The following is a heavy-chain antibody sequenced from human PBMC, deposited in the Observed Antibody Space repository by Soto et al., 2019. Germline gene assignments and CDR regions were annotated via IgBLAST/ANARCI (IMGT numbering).Heavy chain of an antibody. J-gene: IGHJ6*02. Sequence: GGSLRLSCAASGFTFSSYGMHWVRQAPGKGLEWVAVIWYDGSNKYYADSVKGRFTISRDNSKNTLYLQMNSLRAEDTAVYYCARDHTGSWYELHYYYYGMDVWGQGTTVTVSS. CDR1: GFTFSSYG. CDR2: IWYDGSNK. D-gene: IGHD6-13*01. CDR3: ARDHTGSWYELHYYYYGMDV. V-gene: IGHV3-33*01.